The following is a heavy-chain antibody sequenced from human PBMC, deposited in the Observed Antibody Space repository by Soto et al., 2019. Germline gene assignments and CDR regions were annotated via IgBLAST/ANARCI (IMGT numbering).Heavy chain of an antibody. Sequence: SETLSLTCAVYGGSFSGYYWSWIRQPPGKXLGWIGEINHSGSTNYNPSLKSRVTISVDTSKNQFSLKLSSVTAADTAVYYCARGGPLRYFDWLPNNWFDPWGQGTLVTVSS. V-gene: IGHV4-34*01. J-gene: IGHJ5*02. CDR3: ARGGPLRYFDWLPNNWFDP. CDR2: INHSGST. CDR1: GGSFSGYY. D-gene: IGHD3-9*01.